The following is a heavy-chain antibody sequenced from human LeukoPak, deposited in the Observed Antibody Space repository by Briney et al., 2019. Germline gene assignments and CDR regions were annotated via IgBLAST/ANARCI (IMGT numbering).Heavy chain of an antibody. CDR3: ARSTIHETSHFDY. D-gene: IGHD3-3*01. J-gene: IGHJ4*02. Sequence: ASVKVSCKASGYTFTSYYMHLVRQAPGQGLEWMGIINPSGGSTSYAQKFQGRVTMTRDTSTGTVYMELSSLRSEDTAVYYCARSTIHETSHFDYWGQGTLVTVSS. CDR1: GYTFTSYY. V-gene: IGHV1-46*01. CDR2: INPSGGST.